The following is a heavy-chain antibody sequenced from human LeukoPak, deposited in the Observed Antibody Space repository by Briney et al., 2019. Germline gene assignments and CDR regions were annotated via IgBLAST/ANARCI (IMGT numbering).Heavy chain of an antibody. CDR3: AKGYCSTISCRNFDS. Sequence: GGSLRLSCAASGFTFSSYAMSWVRQAPGKGLEWVSAISGSGGSTYYADSVKARFTISRDNSKNTLYLQMNSLRAEDTAVYYCAKGYCSTISCRNFDSWGQGTLVTVSS. J-gene: IGHJ4*02. V-gene: IGHV3-23*01. D-gene: IGHD2-2*01. CDR2: ISGSGGST. CDR1: GFTFSSYA.